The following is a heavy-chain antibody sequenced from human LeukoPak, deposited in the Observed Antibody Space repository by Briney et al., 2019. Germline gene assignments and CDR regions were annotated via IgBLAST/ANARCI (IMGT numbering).Heavy chain of an antibody. CDR1: GYTFRSYG. CDR2: ISAYNGNT. Sequence: GASVKVSCKASGYTFRSYGFSWVRQAPGQGLEWMGWISAYNGNTDYAQKLQGRVTMTTDTSTSTAYMELRSLRSDDTAVYYCARAGGYYDSSGYYLDYWGQGTLVTVSS. D-gene: IGHD3-22*01. V-gene: IGHV1-18*01. CDR3: ARAGGYYDSSGYYLDY. J-gene: IGHJ4*02.